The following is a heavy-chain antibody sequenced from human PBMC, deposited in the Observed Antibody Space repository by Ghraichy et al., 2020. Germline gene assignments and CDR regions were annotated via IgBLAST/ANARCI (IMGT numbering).Heavy chain of an antibody. CDR2: IYYSGNT. CDR3: ARLHYYNSREDF. V-gene: IGHV4-59*08. J-gene: IGHJ4*02. CDR1: GGSISSYY. Sequence: GSLRLSCTVSGGSISSYYWSWIRQPPGKGLEWIGFIYYSGNTNYNPSLKSRVTISVDTSKNQFSLKLSSVTAADTAMYYCARLHYYNSREDFWGQGTLVTVSS. D-gene: IGHD3-10*01.